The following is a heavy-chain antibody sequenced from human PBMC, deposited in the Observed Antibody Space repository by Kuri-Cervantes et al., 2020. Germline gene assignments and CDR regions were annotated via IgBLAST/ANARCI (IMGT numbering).Heavy chain of an antibody. V-gene: IGHV3-11*04. D-gene: IGHD5-12*01. CDR1: GFTFSDYY. CDR2: ISSSGSTI. Sequence: GGSLRLSCAASGFTFSDYYMSWIRQAPGKGLEWVSYISSSGSTIYYADSVKGRFTISRDNSKNTLYLLMNSLRADDTAVYYCARDLRKLRYLDYWCQGTLVTISS. J-gene: IGHJ4*02. CDR3: ARDLRKLRYLDY.